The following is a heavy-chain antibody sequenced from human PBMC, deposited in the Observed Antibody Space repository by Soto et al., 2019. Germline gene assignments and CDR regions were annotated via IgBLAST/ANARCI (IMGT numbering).Heavy chain of an antibody. J-gene: IGHJ4*02. Sequence: QVLLVQSAAEVKEPGASVKLSCKASGYAFSSHYMYWVRQAPGQGLEWMGRVNPSGDRTTYSQKFQGRITMTRDTSPSTFYLEVRSLTSGDMGVYYCGGDGAATSTGFDYWGQGTLVTVSS. CDR1: GYAFSSHY. CDR2: VNPSGDRT. CDR3: GGDGAATSTGFDY. V-gene: IGHV1-46*03. D-gene: IGHD4-17*01.